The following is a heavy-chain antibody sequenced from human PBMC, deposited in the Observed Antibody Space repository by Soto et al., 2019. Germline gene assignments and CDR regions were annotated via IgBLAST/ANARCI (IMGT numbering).Heavy chain of an antibody. J-gene: IGHJ4*02. V-gene: IGHV5-10-1*01. CDR2: IDPSDSYT. Sequence: GESLKISCEAFWYNFTNYWIGWVRQMPGKGLEWMGRIDPSDSYTNYSPSFQGHVTISADKSISTAYLQWSSLKASDTAMYYCARPHPYGDYAGFDYWGQGTLVTVSS. CDR3: ARPHPYGDYAGFDY. CDR1: WYNFTNYW. D-gene: IGHD4-17*01.